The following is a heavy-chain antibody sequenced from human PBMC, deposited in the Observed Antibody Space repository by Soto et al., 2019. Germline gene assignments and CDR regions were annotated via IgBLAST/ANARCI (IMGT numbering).Heavy chain of an antibody. Sequence: HVTLKESGPVLVKPTETLTLTCTVSGFSLSNGKVGVSWIRQPPGKALEWLAHLFSNDEKSYRTSLTSRLTISEDTSKSQVVLTMTNVDPVDTATYYCARILFGRSVAGGYFYMDVWGKGTTVTVSS. CDR2: LFSNDEK. CDR3: ARILFGRSVAGGYFYMDV. J-gene: IGHJ6*03. CDR1: GFSLSNGKVG. V-gene: IGHV2-26*01. D-gene: IGHD6-19*01.